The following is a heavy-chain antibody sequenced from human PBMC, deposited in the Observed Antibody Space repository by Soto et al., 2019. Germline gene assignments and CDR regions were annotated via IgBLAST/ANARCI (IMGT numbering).Heavy chain of an antibody. CDR2: IYSGGST. CDR1: GFTFSSYG. CDR3: ARASSGWYGDWFDP. D-gene: IGHD6-19*01. Sequence: GGSLRLSCAASGFTFSSYGMHWVRQAPGKGLEWVSVIYSGGSTYYADSVKGRFTISRDNSKNTLYLQMNSLRAEDTAVYYCARASSGWYGDWFDPWGQGTLVPVSS. V-gene: IGHV3-53*01. J-gene: IGHJ5*02.